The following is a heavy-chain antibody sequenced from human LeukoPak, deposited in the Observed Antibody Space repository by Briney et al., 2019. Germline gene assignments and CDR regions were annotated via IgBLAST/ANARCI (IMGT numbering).Heavy chain of an antibody. J-gene: IGHJ4*02. CDR3: AARRYDYGDYVVDY. CDR2: IYTSGST. D-gene: IGHD4-17*01. Sequence: SETLSLTCTVSGGSISSYYWSWIRQPAGKGLEWIGRIYTSGSTNYNPSLKSRVTTSVDTSKNQFSLKLSSVTAADTAVYYCAARRYDYGDYVVDYWGQGTLVTVSS. V-gene: IGHV4-4*07. CDR1: GGSISSYY.